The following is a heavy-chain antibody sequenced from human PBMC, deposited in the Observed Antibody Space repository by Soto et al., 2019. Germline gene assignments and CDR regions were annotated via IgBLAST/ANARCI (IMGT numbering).Heavy chain of an antibody. J-gene: IGHJ3*02. CDR3: ARGIVVVPAAWETDAFDI. CDR2: INPNSGGT. D-gene: IGHD2-2*01. CDR1: GYTFTGYY. V-gene: IGHV1-2*04. Sequence: ASVKVSCKASGYTFTGYYMHWVRQAPGQGLEWMGWINPNSGGTNYAQKFQGWVTMTRDTSISTAYMELSRLRSDDTAVYYCARGIVVVPAAWETDAFDIWGQGTMVTV.